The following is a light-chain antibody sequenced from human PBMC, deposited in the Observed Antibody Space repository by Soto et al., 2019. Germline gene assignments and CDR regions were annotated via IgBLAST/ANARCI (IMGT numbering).Light chain of an antibody. CDR1: SSDVGGYDY. Sequence: QSALTQPASVSGSAGQSITITCTGTSSDVGGYDYVSWYRQSPGKAPKLIIYEVSVRPSGVSTRFSGSKSDNTASLTISGLQAEDEGDYYCASYTSSSGRIFGGGTKLTVL. V-gene: IGLV2-14*01. J-gene: IGLJ2*01. CDR2: EVS. CDR3: ASYTSSSGRI.